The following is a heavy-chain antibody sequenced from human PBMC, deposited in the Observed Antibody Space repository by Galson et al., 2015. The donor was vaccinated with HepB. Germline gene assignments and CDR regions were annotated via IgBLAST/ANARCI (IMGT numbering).Heavy chain of an antibody. CDR3: ARAAGDSSTYANDY. V-gene: IGHV4-39*07. CDR1: GASISSSLYY. J-gene: IGHJ4*02. CDR2: IYYTGNT. Sequence: LSLTCTVSGASISSSLYYWVWIRQPPEKGLEWIGSIYYTGNTYYTSSLKSRVTISMDMSKNQFSLKVNSVTAADTAVYCCARAAGDSSTYANDYWGQGTLVTVSS. D-gene: IGHD5-18*01.